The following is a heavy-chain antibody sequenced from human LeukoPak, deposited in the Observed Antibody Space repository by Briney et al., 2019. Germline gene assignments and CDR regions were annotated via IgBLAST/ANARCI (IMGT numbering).Heavy chain of an antibody. D-gene: IGHD5-24*01. Sequence: PGGSLRLSCAASGFTFSIYSMNWVRQAPGKGLEWVSSISSSSSYIYYADSVKGRFTISRDNAKNSLYLQMNSLRAEDTAVYYCARRDGFYYYMDVWGKGTTVTISS. J-gene: IGHJ6*03. V-gene: IGHV3-21*01. CDR2: ISSSSSYI. CDR3: ARRDGFYYYMDV. CDR1: GFTFSIYS.